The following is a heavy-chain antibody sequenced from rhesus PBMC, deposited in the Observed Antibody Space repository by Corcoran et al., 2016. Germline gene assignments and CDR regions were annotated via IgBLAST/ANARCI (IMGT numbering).Heavy chain of an antibody. V-gene: IGHV4-65*01. CDR2: VSGSSGST. D-gene: IGHD6-31*01. Sequence: QVQLQESGPGLVKPSEALSLPGAVSGGSVCSSNWWGWLRHQPVKGLVWIGYVSGSSGSTYYNPSLKSRFTISTDTSKTQCSLKLSSGPAAYTAVYYWVSIAAADPDAFDFWGQGLRVTVSS. J-gene: IGHJ3*01. CDR3: VSIAAADPDAFDF. CDR1: GGSVCSSNW.